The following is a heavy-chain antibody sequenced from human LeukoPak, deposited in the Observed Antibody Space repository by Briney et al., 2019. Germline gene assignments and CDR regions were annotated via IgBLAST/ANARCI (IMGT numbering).Heavy chain of an antibody. J-gene: IGHJ3*02. CDR2: ISFGGSSK. CDR1: GFTFSRYA. V-gene: IGHV3-30*04. Sequence: GGSLRPSCAASGFTFSRYAMHWVRQAPGKGLEWVALISFGGSSKYYADSVKGRFTISRDNSKNTLYLQMNSLRAEDTAVYYCARADEAYCGGDCSYAFDIWGQGTMVTVSS. D-gene: IGHD2-21*01. CDR3: ARADEAYCGGDCSYAFDI.